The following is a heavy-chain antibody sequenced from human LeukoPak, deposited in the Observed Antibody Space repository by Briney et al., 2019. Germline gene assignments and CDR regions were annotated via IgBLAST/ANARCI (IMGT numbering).Heavy chain of an antibody. Sequence: GGSLRLSCAASGFTFSSYAMHWVRQAPGKGLEWVAVISYDGSNKYYADSVKGRFTISRDNSKNTLYLQMNSLRAEDTAVYYCARIPAWNYWYFDLWGRGTLVTVSS. V-gene: IGHV3-30-3*01. CDR1: GFTFSSYA. D-gene: IGHD1-1*01. CDR3: ARIPAWNYWYFDL. J-gene: IGHJ2*01. CDR2: ISYDGSNK.